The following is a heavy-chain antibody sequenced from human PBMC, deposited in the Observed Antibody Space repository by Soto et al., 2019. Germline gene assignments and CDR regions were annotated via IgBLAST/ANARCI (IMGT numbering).Heavy chain of an antibody. Sequence: EVQLLESGGGLVQPGGSLRLSCAASGFTFSNYAVTWVRQAPGKGLEWVSTISGSGGSTYYADSVKGRFTISRDNYKNTLYLQMNSLRAEDTAVYYCAEDQGSSWYEIDYWGQGTLVTVSS. CDR1: GFTFSNYA. CDR3: AEDQGSSWYEIDY. CDR2: ISGSGGST. D-gene: IGHD6-13*01. V-gene: IGHV3-23*01. J-gene: IGHJ4*02.